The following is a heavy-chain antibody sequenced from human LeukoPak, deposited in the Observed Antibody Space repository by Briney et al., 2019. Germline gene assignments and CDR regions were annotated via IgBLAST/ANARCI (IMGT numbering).Heavy chain of an antibody. CDR3: ANHIVGATVDY. CDR2: IRYNGNNQ. Sequence: GGSLRLSCAASGFTFNNYGMHWVRQAPGKGLEWVAFIRYNGNNQYYADSVKGRFTISRDNSKNTLYLQMNSLRAEDTAVYYCANHIVGATVDYWGQGTLVTVSS. D-gene: IGHD1-26*01. CDR1: GFTFNNYG. V-gene: IGHV3-30*02. J-gene: IGHJ4*02.